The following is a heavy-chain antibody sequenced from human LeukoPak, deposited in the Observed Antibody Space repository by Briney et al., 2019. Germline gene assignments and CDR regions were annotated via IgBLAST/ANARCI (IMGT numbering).Heavy chain of an antibody. CDR2: IIPIFGTA. Sequence: GASVTVSFKASGGTFSSYAISWVRQAPGQGLEWMGGIIPIFGTANYAQKFQGRVTITADESTSTAYMELSSLRSEDTAVYYCARAALRYFDWLYNWFDPWGQGTLVTVSS. D-gene: IGHD3-9*01. J-gene: IGHJ5*02. V-gene: IGHV1-69*13. CDR3: ARAALRYFDWLYNWFDP. CDR1: GGTFSSYA.